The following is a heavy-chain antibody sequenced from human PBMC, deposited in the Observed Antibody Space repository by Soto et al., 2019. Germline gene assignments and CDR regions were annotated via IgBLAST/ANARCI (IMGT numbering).Heavy chain of an antibody. J-gene: IGHJ6*02. D-gene: IGHD3-22*01. Sequence: PGGSLRLSCAASGFTFSSYAMGWVRQAPGKGLEWVSAISGSGGSTYYADSVKGRFTISRDNSKNTLYLQMNSLRAEDTAVYYCARVGYSSTGTTLHFHGLDVWGQGTTVTVSS. CDR2: ISGSGGST. V-gene: IGHV3-23*01. CDR3: ARVGYSSTGTTLHFHGLDV. CDR1: GFTFSSYA.